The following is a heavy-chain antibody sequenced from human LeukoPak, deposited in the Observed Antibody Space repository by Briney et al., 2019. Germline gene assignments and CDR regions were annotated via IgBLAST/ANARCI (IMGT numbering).Heavy chain of an antibody. V-gene: IGHV3-23*01. CDR1: GFTFSNYA. CDR3: ARVQEMDTILPPFHY. Sequence: GGSLRLSCAASGFTFSNYAMSWVRQVPGKGLEWVSAISGSGGNTFYADSVKGRFTISRDNSKNTLYLQVNSLRAADTAIYYCARVQEMDTILPPFHYWGQGTLVTVSS. J-gene: IGHJ4*02. D-gene: IGHD5-24*01. CDR2: ISGSGGNT.